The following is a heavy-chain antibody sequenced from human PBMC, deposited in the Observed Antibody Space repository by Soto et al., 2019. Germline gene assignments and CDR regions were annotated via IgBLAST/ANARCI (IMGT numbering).Heavy chain of an antibody. CDR2: IIPLFGTA. Sequence: SVKVSCKASGCTFSSYAISWARQAPGQGLEWMRGIIPLFGTAHYAQKFQVRVTITADDSTSTAYMELSSLRSEDTAVYYCARDLTSGGGSVIFITEFVIWGPGATVNVSS. CDR3: ARDLTSGGGSVIFITEFVI. CDR1: GCTFSSYA. V-gene: IGHV1-69*13. J-gene: IGHJ3*02. D-gene: IGHD3-16*02.